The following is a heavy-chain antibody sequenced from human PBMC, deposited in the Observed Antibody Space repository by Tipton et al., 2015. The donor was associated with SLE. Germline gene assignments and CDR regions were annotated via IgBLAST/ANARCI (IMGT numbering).Heavy chain of an antibody. V-gene: IGHV4-59*11. J-gene: IGHJ3*02. CDR1: GGSISSHY. D-gene: IGHD3-16*01. CDR2: IYYSGST. Sequence: TLSLTCTVSGGSISSHYWSWIRQPPGKGLEWIGYIYYSGSTNYNPSLKSRVTISVDTSKNQFSLKLSSVTAADTAVYYCAREWGDAFDIWGQGTMVTVS. CDR3: AREWGDAFDI.